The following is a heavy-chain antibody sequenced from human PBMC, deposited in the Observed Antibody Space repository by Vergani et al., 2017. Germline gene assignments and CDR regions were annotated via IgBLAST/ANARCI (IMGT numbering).Heavy chain of an antibody. Sequence: QLQLQESGPGLVKPSETLSLICTVSGGSINPSSSFWGWIRQSPGKGLEWIGSINYVGRTYYIPSLQSRATVFVDTSKNQFSLKLTSVTAADTAVYYCVRTVALWFGETKDGGWFDPWGQGTLVTVTS. D-gene: IGHD3-10*01. CDR3: VRTVALWFGETKDGGWFDP. V-gene: IGHV4-39*07. CDR2: INYVGRT. CDR1: GGSINPSSSF. J-gene: IGHJ5*02.